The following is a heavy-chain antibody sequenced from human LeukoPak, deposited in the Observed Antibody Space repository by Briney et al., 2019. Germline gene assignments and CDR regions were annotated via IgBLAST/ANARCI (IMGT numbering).Heavy chain of an antibody. CDR1: GFTFGDYA. V-gene: IGHV3-49*04. CDR2: IRSKAYGGTT. Sequence: QPGRSLLLSCTASGFTFGDYAMSGVRQAPGKGLEWVGFIRSKAYGGTTEYAASVKGRFTISRDDSKSIAYLQMNSLKTEDTAVYYCTRGSCSGGSCYSPYYYYGMDVWGQGTTVTVSS. CDR3: TRGSCSGGSCYSPYYYYGMDV. D-gene: IGHD2-15*01. J-gene: IGHJ6*02.